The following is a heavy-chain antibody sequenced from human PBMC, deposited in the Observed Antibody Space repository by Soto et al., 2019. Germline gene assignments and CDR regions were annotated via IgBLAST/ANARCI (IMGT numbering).Heavy chain of an antibody. CDR2: INPNSGGT. J-gene: IGHJ6*02. CDR3: AREGIAAAGNYGMDV. CDR1: GYTFTGYY. Sequence: ASVKVSCKASGYTFTGYYMHWVRQAPGQGLEWMGWINPNSGGTNYAQKFQGWVTMTRDTSISTAYMELSRLRSDDTAVYYCAREGIAAAGNYGMDVWGQGTTVTVS. D-gene: IGHD6-13*01. V-gene: IGHV1-2*04.